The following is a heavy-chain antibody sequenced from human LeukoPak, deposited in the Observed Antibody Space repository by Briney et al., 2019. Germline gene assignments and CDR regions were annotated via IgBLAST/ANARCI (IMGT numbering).Heavy chain of an antibody. D-gene: IGHD7-27*01. V-gene: IGHV4-59*08. J-gene: IGHJ4*02. CDR1: GGSISNYY. Sequence: SETLSLTCTVSGGSISNYYWSWIRQPPGKGLEWIGYISYIGSSNYNPSLKSRVTISVDTSKNQFSLKLSSVTAADTAVYYCARHTGGWGSFDYWGQGTLVTVSS. CDR2: ISYIGSS. CDR3: ARHTGGWGSFDY.